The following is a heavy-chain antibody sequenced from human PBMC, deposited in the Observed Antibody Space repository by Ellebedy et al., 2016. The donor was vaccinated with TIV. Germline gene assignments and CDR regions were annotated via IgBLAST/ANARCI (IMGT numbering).Heavy chain of an antibody. V-gene: IGHV4-30-4*01. CDR1: GGPINSDDYY. J-gene: IGHJ3*02. D-gene: IGHD1-20*01. CDR3: ARGLTGNAFDI. Sequence: MPSETLSLTCTVPGGPINSDDYYWSWIRQPPGMGLEWFGYIDYSGSAYYNSSLKGRVKISVDRSKKQISLELNSVTASDTAVYFCARGLTGNAFDIWGQGTMVTVSS. CDR2: IDYSGSA.